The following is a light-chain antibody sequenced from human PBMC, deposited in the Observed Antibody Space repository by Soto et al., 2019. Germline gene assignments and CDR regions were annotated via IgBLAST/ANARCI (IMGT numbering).Light chain of an antibody. CDR1: SSNIGGNP. J-gene: IGLJ3*02. Sequence: SVLTQPPSVSGAPGQRVTISCSGTSSNIGGNPVNWYQQLPGTAPKVLIYNNNQRPSGVPDRFSGSKSGTSASLAISGLQSEDEADYYCAAWHDSLNGPVFGGGTKVTVL. CDR3: AAWHDSLNGPV. CDR2: NNN. V-gene: IGLV1-44*01.